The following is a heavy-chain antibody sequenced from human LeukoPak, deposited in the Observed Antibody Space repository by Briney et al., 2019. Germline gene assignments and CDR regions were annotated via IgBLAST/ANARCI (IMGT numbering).Heavy chain of an antibody. J-gene: IGHJ1*01. V-gene: IGHV4-39*07. CDR1: GGSISSSDYY. D-gene: IGHD6-13*01. Sequence: NPSETLSLTCTVSGGSISSSDYYWGWIPQPPGKGLEWIGSIYYSGSTYYNPSLKSRVTISLDTSKNQFSLRGSSVTAADTAVYYCARYREQHHWGQGTLVTVSS. CDR3: ARYREQHH. CDR2: IYYSGST.